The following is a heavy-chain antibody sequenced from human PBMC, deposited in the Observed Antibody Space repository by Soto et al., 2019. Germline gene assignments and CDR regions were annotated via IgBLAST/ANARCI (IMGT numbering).Heavy chain of an antibody. CDR3: ARAPVLIAPLSV. V-gene: IGHV3-53*01. J-gene: IGHJ6*02. CDR1: GFTVSSNY. Sequence: EVQLVESGGGLIQPGGSLRLSCAASGFTVSSNYMSWVRQAPGKGLEWVSVIYSGGSTYYADSVKGRFTISRDNSKNTLYLQMNSRRAEDTAVYYCARAPVLIAPLSVWGQGSTVTVSS. CDR2: IYSGGST. D-gene: IGHD2-8*01.